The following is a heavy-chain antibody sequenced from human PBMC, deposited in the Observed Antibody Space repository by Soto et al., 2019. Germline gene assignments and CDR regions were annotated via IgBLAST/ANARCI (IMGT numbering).Heavy chain of an antibody. V-gene: IGHV3-23*01. D-gene: IGHD6-19*01. CDR2: ISGSGGTT. CDR3: AKTANGWFSAFDI. J-gene: IGHJ3*02. Sequence: EVQLLESGGGLVQPGGSLRLSCAASGFTFSSYAMSWVRQAPGKGLEWVSAISGSGGTTYYADSVKGRFTFSRDNSKNTLYLQMTSLRAEYTAVYYCAKTANGWFSAFDIWGQGTMVTVSS. CDR1: GFTFSSYA.